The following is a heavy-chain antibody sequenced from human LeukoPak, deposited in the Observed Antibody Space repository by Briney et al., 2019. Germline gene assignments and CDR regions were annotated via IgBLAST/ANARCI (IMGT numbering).Heavy chain of an antibody. J-gene: IGHJ4*02. D-gene: IGHD4-17*01. CDR2: IYYSGST. CDR3: ARGRRYTVTTSRLDY. Sequence: PSETLSLTCTVSGGSISSYHWSWIRQPPGKGLECIGYIYYSGSTHYNPSLKSRVTISVDTSKNQFSLKLSSVTAADTAVYYCARGRRYTVTTSRLDYWGQGTLVTVSS. CDR1: GGSISSYH. V-gene: IGHV4-59*12.